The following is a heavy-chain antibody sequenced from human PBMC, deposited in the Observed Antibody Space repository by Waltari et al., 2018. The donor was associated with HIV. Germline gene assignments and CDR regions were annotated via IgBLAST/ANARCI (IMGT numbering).Heavy chain of an antibody. CDR3: VAAGDY. Sequence: EVQLVESGGDLVQPGGSLRLSCATSGLSFSRYSMNWVRQAPGKGLEWISDISSSSSRIYYADSVKCRFTISRDNDKNSLYLRMNSLRDEDTAVYYCVAAGDYWGHGTLVTVSP. V-gene: IGHV3-48*02. J-gene: IGHJ4*01. CDR1: GLSFSRYS. CDR2: ISSSSSRI.